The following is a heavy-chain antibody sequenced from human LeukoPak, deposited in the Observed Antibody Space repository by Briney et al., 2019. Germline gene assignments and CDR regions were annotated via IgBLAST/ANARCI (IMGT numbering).Heavy chain of an antibody. V-gene: IGHV1-8*03. J-gene: IGHJ6*03. CDR2: MNPNSGNT. Sequence: GASVKVSCKASGYTFTSYDINWVRQATGQGLEWMGWMNPNSGNTGYAQKFQGRVTITRNTSISTAYMELSSLRSEDTAVYYCARSLVVVPAAMGYYYYYYMDVWGKGTTVTVSS. D-gene: IGHD2-2*01. CDR1: GYTFTSYD. CDR3: ARSLVVVPAAMGYYYYYYMDV.